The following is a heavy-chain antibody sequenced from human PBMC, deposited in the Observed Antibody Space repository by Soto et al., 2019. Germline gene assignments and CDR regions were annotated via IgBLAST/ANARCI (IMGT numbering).Heavy chain of an antibody. Sequence: SETVSLTCTVSACSISGGGYYWSWIPQHPGKGLEWIGYIYYSGSTYYNPSLKSRVTISVDTSKNQFSLKLSSVTAADTAVYYCARVDTAMVTFDPWGQGTLVTVSS. CDR3: ARVDTAMVTFDP. CDR1: ACSISGGGYY. CDR2: IYYSGST. J-gene: IGHJ5*02. V-gene: IGHV4-31*03. D-gene: IGHD5-18*01.